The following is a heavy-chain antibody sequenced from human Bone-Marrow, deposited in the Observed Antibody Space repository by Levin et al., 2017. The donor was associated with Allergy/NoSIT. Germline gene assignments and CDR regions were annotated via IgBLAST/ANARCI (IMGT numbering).Heavy chain of an antibody. V-gene: IGHV4-4*02. J-gene: IGHJ4*02. CDR2: VHQSGST. CDR1: GGSLDSSNW. D-gene: IGHD3-22*01. Sequence: ASETLSLTCTVSGGSLDSSNWWSWVRQSPGKGLEWLGEVHQSGSTNYRPSLQSRLTISIDKSKNQFFLKVTSVVAADAAVYYCARNGNDFDTSGYALNYLDSWGQGTQVTVSS. CDR3: ARNGNDFDTSGYALNYLDS.